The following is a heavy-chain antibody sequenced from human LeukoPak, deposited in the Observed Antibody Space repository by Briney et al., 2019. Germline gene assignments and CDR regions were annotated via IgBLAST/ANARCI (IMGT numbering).Heavy chain of an antibody. Sequence: GESLKISCKGSGYSFTSYWIGWVRPMPGKGLAWMGIIYPGDSDTRYSPSFQGQVTISADKSISTAYLQWSSLKASDTAMYYCARLVVVPAADAFDIWGQGTMVTVSS. CDR2: IYPGDSDT. CDR1: GYSFTSYW. V-gene: IGHV5-51*01. J-gene: IGHJ3*02. CDR3: ARLVVVPAADAFDI. D-gene: IGHD2-2*01.